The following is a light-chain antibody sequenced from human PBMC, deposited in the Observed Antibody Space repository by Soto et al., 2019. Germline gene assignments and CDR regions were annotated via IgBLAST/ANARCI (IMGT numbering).Light chain of an antibody. CDR2: LEGSGKY. CDR1: SGHSYYI. CDR3: EPWDSNFYERV. J-gene: IGLJ3*02. V-gene: IGLV4-60*02. Sequence: QSVLTQSSSASASLGSSVKLTCTLSSGHSYYIIAWHQQQPGKAPRYLMTLEGSGKYNKGIGVPDRFSGSSSGSDRYLTISRLHFDADADYCCEPWDSNFYERVFGGGTNLTVL.